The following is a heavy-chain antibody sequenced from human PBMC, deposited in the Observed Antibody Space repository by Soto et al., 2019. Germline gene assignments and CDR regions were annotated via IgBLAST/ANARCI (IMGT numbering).Heavy chain of an antibody. D-gene: IGHD3-16*01. Sequence: GGSLRLSCAASGFTFSSYAMSWVRQAPGKGLEWVSAISGSGGSTYYADSVKGRFTISRDNSKNTLYLQMNSLRAEDTAVYYCAKGGNGHNYYYMDVWGKGTTVTVSS. CDR2: ISGSGGST. J-gene: IGHJ6*03. CDR3: AKGGNGHNYYYMDV. V-gene: IGHV3-23*01. CDR1: GFTFSSYA.